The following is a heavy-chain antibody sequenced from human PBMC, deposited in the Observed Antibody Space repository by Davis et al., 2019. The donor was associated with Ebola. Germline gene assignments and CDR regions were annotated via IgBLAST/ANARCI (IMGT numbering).Heavy chain of an antibody. Sequence: PGGSLRLSCAASGFTFSSYGMHWVRQAPGKGLEWVAVISYDGSNKYYADSVKGRFTISRDNSKNTLYLQMNSLRAEDTAVYYCAKDGGYSYGYDYYYYGMDVWGQGTTVTVSS. J-gene: IGHJ6*02. D-gene: IGHD5-18*01. CDR3: AKDGGYSYGYDYYYYGMDV. V-gene: IGHV3-30*18. CDR1: GFTFSSYG. CDR2: ISYDGSNK.